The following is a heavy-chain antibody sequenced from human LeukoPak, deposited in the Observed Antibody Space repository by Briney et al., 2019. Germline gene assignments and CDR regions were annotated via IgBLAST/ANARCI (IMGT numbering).Heavy chain of an antibody. V-gene: IGHV3-30*02. CDR1: GFTFSDYY. J-gene: IGHJ3*02. D-gene: IGHD6-19*01. CDR3: AKDPYSSGWFDVFGAFDI. Sequence: GGSLRLSCAASGFTFSDYYMSWIRQAPGKGLEWVAFIRYDGSNKYYADSVKGRFTISRDNSKNTLYLQMNSLRAEDTAVYYCAKDPYSSGWFDVFGAFDIWGQGTMVTVSS. CDR2: IRYDGSNK.